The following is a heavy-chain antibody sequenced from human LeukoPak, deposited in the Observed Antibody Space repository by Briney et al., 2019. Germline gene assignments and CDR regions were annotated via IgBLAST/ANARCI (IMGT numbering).Heavy chain of an antibody. CDR1: GGSFSGYY. Sequence: SETLSLTCAVYGGSFSGYYWSWIRQPPGKGLEWIGEINHSGSTNYNPSLKSRVTISVDTSKNQFSLKLSSVTAADTAVYYCARAGDYYDSSGHNAFDIWGQGTMVTVSS. V-gene: IGHV4-34*01. CDR2: INHSGST. CDR3: ARAGDYYDSSGHNAFDI. D-gene: IGHD3-22*01. J-gene: IGHJ3*02.